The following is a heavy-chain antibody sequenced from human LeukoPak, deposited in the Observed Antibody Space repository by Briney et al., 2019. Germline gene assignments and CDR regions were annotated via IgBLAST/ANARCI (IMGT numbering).Heavy chain of an antibody. CDR3: ARDRIWFATNYYMDV. CDR1: GYIFTSYG. CDR2: ISAYNGNT. D-gene: IGHD3-10*01. J-gene: IGHJ6*03. V-gene: IGHV1-18*01. Sequence: GASVKVSCKASGYIFTSYGISWVRQAPGQGLEWMGWISAYNGNTNYAQKLQGRVTMTTDTSTSTAYMELRSLRSDDTAVYYCARDRIWFATNYYMDVWGKGTTVTVSS.